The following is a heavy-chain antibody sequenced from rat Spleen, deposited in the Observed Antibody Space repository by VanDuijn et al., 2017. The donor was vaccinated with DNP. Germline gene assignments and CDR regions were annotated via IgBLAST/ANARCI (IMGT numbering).Heavy chain of an antibody. CDR2: IRYDGGTT. Sequence: EVQLVESGGGLVQPGGSLKLSCVASGFTFNDYDMAWVRQAPAKGLEWVAYIRYDGGTTKYGDSVKGRFTISRDNAKNTLYLQMHSLRSEDMATYYCVRWNSGHFDYWGQGVMVTVSS. J-gene: IGHJ2*01. D-gene: IGHD4-3*01. CDR1: GFTFNDYD. CDR3: VRWNSGHFDY. V-gene: IGHV5-22*01.